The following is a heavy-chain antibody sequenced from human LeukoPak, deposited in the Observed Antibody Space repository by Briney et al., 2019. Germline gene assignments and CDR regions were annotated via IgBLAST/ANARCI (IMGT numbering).Heavy chain of an antibody. CDR3: ARERDYSRDAIDI. CDR2: ISSGGNTR. CDR1: EFTFSSYE. D-gene: IGHD4-11*01. V-gene: IGHV3-48*03. Sequence: PGGSLRLSCAASEFTFSSYEMNWVRQAPGKGLEWVSYISSGGNTRYADSVKGRFTISRDNAKNSLYLQMNSLRAEDTAVYYCARERDYSRDAIDIWGQGTMVTVSS. J-gene: IGHJ3*02.